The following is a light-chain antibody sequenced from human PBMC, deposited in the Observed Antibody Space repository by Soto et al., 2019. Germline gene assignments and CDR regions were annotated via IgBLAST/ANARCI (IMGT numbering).Light chain of an antibody. J-gene: IGLJ2*01. Sequence: QSALTQPASVSGSPGQSITISCSGTSSDVGAYDFVSWYQQHPGKAPKLMMFEVSNRPSGVSNRFSGSKSGNMASLTISGLQAEDEAHYYCSAYTTSAALVVFGGGTKLTVL. V-gene: IGLV2-14*01. CDR3: SAYTTSAALVV. CDR1: SSDVGAYDF. CDR2: EVS.